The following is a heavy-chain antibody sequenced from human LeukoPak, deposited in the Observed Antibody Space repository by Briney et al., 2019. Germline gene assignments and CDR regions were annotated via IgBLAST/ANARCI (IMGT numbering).Heavy chain of an antibody. CDR3: ASARGDYYFDY. J-gene: IGHJ4*02. CDR1: GFTFSTYA. D-gene: IGHD6-6*01. CDR2: ISGSGGST. Sequence: PGGSLRLSCAASGFTFSTYAMSWVRQAPGKGLEWVSAISGSGGSTHYADSVKGRFTISRDNSKNTLYLQMNSLRVEDTAVYYCASARGDYYFDYWGQGTLVTVSS. V-gene: IGHV3-23*01.